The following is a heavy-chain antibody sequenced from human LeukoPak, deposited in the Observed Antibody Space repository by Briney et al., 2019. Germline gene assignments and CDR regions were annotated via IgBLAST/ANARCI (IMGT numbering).Heavy chain of an antibody. V-gene: IGHV4-34*01. CDR1: GGSFSGFF. Sequence: SETLSLTCAVYGGSFSGFFWTWIRQPPGKGLEWIGEINHSGSTNYNPSLKSRVTISVDTSKNQFSLKLSSVTVADTAVYYCARHQGVVDLWGRGSLVIVPS. CDR3: ARHQGVVDL. CDR2: INHSGST. J-gene: IGHJ2*01. D-gene: IGHD3-3*01.